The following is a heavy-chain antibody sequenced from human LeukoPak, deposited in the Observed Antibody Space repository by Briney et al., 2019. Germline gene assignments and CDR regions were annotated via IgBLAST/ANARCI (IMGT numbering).Heavy chain of an antibody. CDR1: GFTFSSYD. Sequence: GGSLRLSCAASGFTFSSYDMHWVRQATGKGLEWVSAIGTAGDTYYPGSVKGRFTISRDSSKNTLYLEMNSLRAEDTAVYYCARDEVITFRLFDHWGQGTLVTVSS. V-gene: IGHV3-13*04. CDR2: IGTAGDT. D-gene: IGHD1-14*01. CDR3: ARDEVITFRLFDH. J-gene: IGHJ4*02.